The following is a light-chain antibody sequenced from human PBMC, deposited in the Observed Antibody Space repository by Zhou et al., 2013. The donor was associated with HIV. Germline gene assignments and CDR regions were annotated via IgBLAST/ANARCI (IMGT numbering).Light chain of an antibody. V-gene: IGKV1-8*01. J-gene: IGKJ2*02. CDR1: QGISSY. CDR2: AAS. CDR3: QQYNLYSST. Sequence: AIRITQSPSSLSASTGDRVTITCRASQGISSYLAWYQQKPGKAPKLLIYAASTLQSGVPSRFSGSGSGTEFTLTISSLQPDDFGTYYCQQYNLYSSTFGQGTKLEIK.